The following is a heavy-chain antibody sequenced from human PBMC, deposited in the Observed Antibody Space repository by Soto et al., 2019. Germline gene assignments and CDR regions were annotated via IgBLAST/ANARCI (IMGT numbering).Heavy chain of an antibody. CDR1: GFTFSSYA. V-gene: IGHV3-30-3*01. D-gene: IGHD6-13*01. CDR2: ISYDGSNK. J-gene: IGHJ4*02. Sequence: TGGSLRLSCAASGFTFSSYAMHWVRQAPGKGLEWVAVISYDGSNKYYADSVKGRFTISRDNSKNTLYLQMNSLRAEDTAVYYCARASGITSSSWFDYWGQGTLVTVSS. CDR3: ARASGITSSSWFDY.